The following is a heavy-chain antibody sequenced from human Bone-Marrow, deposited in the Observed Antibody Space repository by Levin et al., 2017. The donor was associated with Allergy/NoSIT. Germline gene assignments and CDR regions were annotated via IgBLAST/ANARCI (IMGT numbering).Heavy chain of an antibody. V-gene: IGHV3-30-3*01. CDR2: TSHDGGSR. J-gene: IGHJ4*02. CDR3: ARGGNWNYFDY. CDR1: GFTFSSFP. Sequence: SCAASGFTFSSFPMHWVRQAPGKGLEWLALTSHDGGSRYYADSVKGRFTISRDNSKNTLYLQMNSLTTEDTAVYYCARGGNWNYFDYWGQGTLVTVSS. D-gene: IGHD1-1*01.